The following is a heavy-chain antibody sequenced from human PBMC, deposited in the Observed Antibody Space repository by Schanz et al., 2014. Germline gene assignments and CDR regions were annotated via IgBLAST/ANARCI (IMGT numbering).Heavy chain of an antibody. Sequence: VKKPGASVQVSCKASGYTFTSYGIRWVRQAPGQGLERMVWISPYNGNSNYAQKLQGRVTMNAETCTSTDDMDLRRLRSEDTDVYYCERDQSPYINMSDDSYFDYRGHGSLVIVSS. D-gene: IGHD3-22*01. CDR1: GYTFTSYG. V-gene: IGHV1-18*01. CDR3: ERDQSPYINMSDDSYFDY. CDR2: ISPYNGNS. J-gene: IGHJ4*01.